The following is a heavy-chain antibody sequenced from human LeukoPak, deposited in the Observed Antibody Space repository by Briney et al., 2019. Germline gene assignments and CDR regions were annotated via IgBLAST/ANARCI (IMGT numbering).Heavy chain of an antibody. V-gene: IGHV3-30*18. Sequence: PGRYLRLSCAASGFTFSSFGMHWVRQAPGKGLEWMAVISYDGSNKYYADSVKGRSTISRDNSKNTLYLQMNSLRAEDTAVYYCAKDPAPIAVAGTRHFDYWGQGTLVTVSS. CDR1: GFTFSSFG. J-gene: IGHJ4*02. D-gene: IGHD6-19*01. CDR2: ISYDGSNK. CDR3: AKDPAPIAVAGTRHFDY.